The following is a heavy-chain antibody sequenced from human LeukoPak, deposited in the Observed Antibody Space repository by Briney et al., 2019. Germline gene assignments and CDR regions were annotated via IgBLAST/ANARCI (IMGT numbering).Heavy chain of an antibody. CDR3: AKTTVTSEEYFYYYMDV. Sequence: ASVKVSCETAGYTVTSYGLRWWRQAPGQGLEWRGGIIPYNGNTYYSQKLQARVTMTTDTSTSTAYMELRSLSSDDTAVYYCAKTTVTSEEYFYYYMDVWGKGTTVTVSS. V-gene: IGHV1-18*01. J-gene: IGHJ6*03. CDR2: IIPYNGNT. CDR1: GYTVTSYG. D-gene: IGHD4-17*01.